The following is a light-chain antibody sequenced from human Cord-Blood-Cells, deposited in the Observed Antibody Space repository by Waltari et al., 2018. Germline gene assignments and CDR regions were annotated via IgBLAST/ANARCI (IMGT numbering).Light chain of an antibody. CDR3: QQSYSTPIT. J-gene: IGKJ5*01. CDR2: AAS. Sequence: DIQMTQSPSLLSASVGDRVTITCRASQSTSSYLNWYQQKPGKAPKPLIYAASSLQSGVPSRFSGSGSETDFTLTISSLQPEDFATYYCQQSYSTPITFGQGTRLEIK. V-gene: IGKV1-39*01. CDR1: QSTSSY.